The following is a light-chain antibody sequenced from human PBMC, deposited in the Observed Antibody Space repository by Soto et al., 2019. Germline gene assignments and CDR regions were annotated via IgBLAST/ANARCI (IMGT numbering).Light chain of an antibody. CDR1: QSVSSN. V-gene: IGKV3-20*01. CDR3: QQYGSSGT. CDR2: GAS. J-gene: IGKJ1*01. Sequence: EILMTQSPATXXXXPXXXXXLAFRASQSVSSNLAWYQQKPGQAPRLLIYGASNRATGIPDRFSGSGSGTDFTLTISRLEPEDFAVYYCQQYGSSGTFGQGTKVDI.